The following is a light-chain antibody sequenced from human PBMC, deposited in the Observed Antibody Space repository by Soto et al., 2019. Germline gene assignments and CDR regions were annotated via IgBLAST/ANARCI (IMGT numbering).Light chain of an antibody. Sequence: EIVLTQSPDSLSLSPGERATLSCRASQSVRSSFLAWYQQKPGQAPRLLISDASSRATGIPDRFSGSGSGTDFTLTISRLDPEAFAVYYCQQYGSSPYIFGQGTKLEIK. J-gene: IGKJ2*01. CDR3: QQYGSSPYI. CDR2: DAS. V-gene: IGKV3-20*01. CDR1: QSVRSSF.